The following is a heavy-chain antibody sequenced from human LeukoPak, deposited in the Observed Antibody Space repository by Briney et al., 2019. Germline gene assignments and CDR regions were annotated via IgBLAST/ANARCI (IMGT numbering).Heavy chain of an antibody. CDR2: INHSGST. V-gene: IGHV4-34*01. CDR1: GGSFSGYY. D-gene: IGHD2-2*01. CDR3: ARGSHSRGRYCSGTSCYAGVNWFDP. J-gene: IGHJ5*02. Sequence: PSETLSLTCAVYGGSFSGYYWSWIRQPPGKGLEGIGEINHSGSTNYNPSLKSRVTISVDTSKNQFSLKLSSVTAADTAVYYCARGSHSRGRYCSGTSCYAGVNWFDPWGQGTLVTVSS.